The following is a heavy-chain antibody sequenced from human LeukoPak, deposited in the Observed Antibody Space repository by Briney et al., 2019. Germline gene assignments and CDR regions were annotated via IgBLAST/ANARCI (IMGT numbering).Heavy chain of an antibody. CDR2: IYYSGST. CDR3: ARDKKVATPYYWYSMDV. V-gene: IGHV4-59*01. D-gene: IGHD5-12*01. J-gene: IGHJ6*03. CDR1: GGSISSYY. Sequence: SETLSLTCTVSGGSISSYYWSWIRQPPGKGLEWIGYIYYSGSTNYNPSLKRRVTISVDTSKNQFSLKLSSVTAADTAVYYCARDKKVATPYYWYSMDVWGKGTTVTVSS.